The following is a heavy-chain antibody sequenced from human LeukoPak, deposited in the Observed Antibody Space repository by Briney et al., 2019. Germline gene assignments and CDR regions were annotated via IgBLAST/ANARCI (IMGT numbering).Heavy chain of an antibody. CDR1: GGSVSSGSYY. CDR2: IYYSGST. V-gene: IGHV4-61*01. J-gene: IGHJ4*02. Sequence: PSETLSLTCTVSGGSVSSGSYYWSWIRQPPGKGLEWIGYIYYSGSTNYNPSLKSRVTISVDTSKNQFSLKLSSVTAADTAVYYCARGKSSTSFDYWGQGTLVTVSS. D-gene: IGHD2-2*01. CDR3: ARGKSSTSFDY.